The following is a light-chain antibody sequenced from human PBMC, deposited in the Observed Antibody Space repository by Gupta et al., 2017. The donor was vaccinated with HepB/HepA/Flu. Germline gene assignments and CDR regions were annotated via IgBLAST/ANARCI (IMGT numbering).Light chain of an antibody. CDR3: HQRSNGPRGLT. CDR1: PSVSSF. J-gene: IGKJ4*01. V-gene: IGKV3-11*01. Sequence: EIVLTQSPATLSLSPGERATLSCRASPSVSSFFSWYQQKPGQAPRLLLHDASNRATGIHALFSGSGGGTDFTLTISSLGPEDFAVYYCHQRSNGPRGLTFGGGTKVDIK. CDR2: DAS.